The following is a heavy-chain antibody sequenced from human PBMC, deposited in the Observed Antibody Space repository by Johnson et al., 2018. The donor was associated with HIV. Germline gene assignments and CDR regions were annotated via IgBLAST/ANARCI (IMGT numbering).Heavy chain of an antibody. V-gene: IGHV3-30*03. CDR1: GFTFSSYG. Sequence: QVQLVESGGGVVQPGGSLRLSCAASGFTFSSYGMHWVRQAPGKGLEWVAVISYDGSNKYYADSVKGRFTISRDNSKNTLYLQMNSLRAEDTAVYYCASSAFDIWGQGTMVTVS. CDR3: ASSAFDI. J-gene: IGHJ3*02. CDR2: ISYDGSNK.